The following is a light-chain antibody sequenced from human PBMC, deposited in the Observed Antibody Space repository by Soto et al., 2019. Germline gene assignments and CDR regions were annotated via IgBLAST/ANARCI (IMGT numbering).Light chain of an antibody. J-gene: IGKJ1*01. CDR2: WAS. Sequence: DIVKTQSPDSLAVSLGERATINCKSSQSLLHLAWYQQKPGQPPKLLIYWASTRESGVPDRFSGSGSGTDFTLTISSLQAEDVAVYYCQQYYTTPVTFGQGTKVEIK. CDR3: QQYYTTPVT. V-gene: IGKV4-1*01. CDR1: QSLLH.